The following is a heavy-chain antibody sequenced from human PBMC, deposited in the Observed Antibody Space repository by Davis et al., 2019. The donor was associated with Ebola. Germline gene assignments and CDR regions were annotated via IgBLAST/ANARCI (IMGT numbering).Heavy chain of an antibody. Sequence: ASVKVSCKASGGTFSSYTISWVRQAPGQGLEWMGRIYPFNGATNFADNFQGRVTMTTDTSITTAYMELSSLNSDDTAIYYWARPILPEVTHCGVDYWGQGTLVTVSS. V-gene: IGHV1-2*06. J-gene: IGHJ4*02. CDR2: IYPFNGAT. CDR1: GGTFSSYT. CDR3: ARPILPEVTHCGVDY. D-gene: IGHD1-14*01.